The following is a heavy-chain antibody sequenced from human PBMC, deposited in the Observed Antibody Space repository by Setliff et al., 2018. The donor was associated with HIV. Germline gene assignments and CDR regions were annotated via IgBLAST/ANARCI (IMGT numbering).Heavy chain of an antibody. V-gene: IGHV5-51*01. D-gene: IGHD1-26*01. CDR2: VYPDDSDT. CDR1: GYNFSNYW. Sequence: PGESLKISCKGSGYNFSNYWIGWVRRMPGKGLEWMGIVYPDDSDTKYSPSFRGLFTISADKSVTTAYLQWSSLQAADTAIYYCARRRTSGSLLDAFDIWGQGTMVTVS. CDR3: ARRRTSGSLLDAFDI. J-gene: IGHJ3*02.